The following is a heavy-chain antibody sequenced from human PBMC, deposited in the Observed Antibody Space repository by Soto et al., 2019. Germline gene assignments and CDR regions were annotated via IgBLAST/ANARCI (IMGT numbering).Heavy chain of an antibody. CDR2: ISYDGSNK. V-gene: IGHV3-33*05. CDR1: GFTFSSYG. D-gene: IGHD4-17*01. Sequence: GGSLRLSCAASGFTFSSYGMHWVRQAPGKGLEWVAVISYDGSNKYYADSVKGRFTISRDNSKNTLYLQMNSLRAEDTAVYYCARDPQDGDYTSFDYWGQGTLVTVSS. CDR3: ARDPQDGDYTSFDY. J-gene: IGHJ4*02.